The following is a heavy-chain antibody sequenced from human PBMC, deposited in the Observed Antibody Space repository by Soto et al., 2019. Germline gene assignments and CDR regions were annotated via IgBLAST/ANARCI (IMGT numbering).Heavy chain of an antibody. CDR1: GITISNYP. Sequence: EVQLLESGGGLVQPGGSLRLSCAASGITISNYPMSWVRQATGKGLDWVSGISGSGDRTYYADSAKGRFTISKDISRNSLSLQLDSLGVEDTAVYFCVKDDGGYPSTAPHRGQGTLVTVSS. D-gene: IGHD3-22*01. CDR2: ISGSGDRT. V-gene: IGHV3-23*01. J-gene: IGHJ4*02. CDR3: VKDDGGYPSTAPH.